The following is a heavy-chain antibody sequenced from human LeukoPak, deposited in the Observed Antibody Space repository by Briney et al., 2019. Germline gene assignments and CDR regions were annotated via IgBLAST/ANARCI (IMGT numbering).Heavy chain of an antibody. CDR1: GYTFNSYD. CDR3: TRHTSPTFDY. J-gene: IGHJ4*02. Sequence: ASVKVSCKASGYTFNSYDINWVRQATGQGLEWMGWMNPNTGNTGYGERFQGRVTITRSTSMNTAYMELSSLRSEDTAVYYCTRHTSPTFDYWGQGTLVTVSS. D-gene: IGHD2-2*01. V-gene: IGHV1-8*01. CDR2: MNPNTGNT.